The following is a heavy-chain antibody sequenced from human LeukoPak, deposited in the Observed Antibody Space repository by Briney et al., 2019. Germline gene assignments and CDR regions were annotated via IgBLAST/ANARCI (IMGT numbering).Heavy chain of an antibody. CDR1: GFTFSSYA. D-gene: IGHD3-22*01. J-gene: IGHJ4*02. V-gene: IGHV3-23*01. Sequence: PGGSLRLSCAASGFTFSSYAMSWVRQAPGKGLEWVSAISGSGGSTYYADSVKGRFTISRDNAKNSLYLQMNSLRAEDTAVYYCARFAYYYDSSGYYQNWGQGTLVTVSS. CDR2: ISGSGGST. CDR3: ARFAYYYDSSGYYQN.